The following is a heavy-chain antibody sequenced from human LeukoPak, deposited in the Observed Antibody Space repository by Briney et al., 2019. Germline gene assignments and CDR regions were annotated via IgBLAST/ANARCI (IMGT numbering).Heavy chain of an antibody. D-gene: IGHD4-17*01. CDR1: GFTFDDYG. CDR3: ARDPTRPESDDYGDYRGGFDY. Sequence: PGGSLRLSCAASGFTFDDYGMSWVRQAPGKGLEWVSGINWNGGSTGYADSVKGRFTISRDNAKNSLYLQMNSLRAEDTAVYYCARDPTRPESDDYGDYRGGFDYWGQGTLVTVSS. J-gene: IGHJ4*02. CDR2: INWNGGST. V-gene: IGHV3-20*04.